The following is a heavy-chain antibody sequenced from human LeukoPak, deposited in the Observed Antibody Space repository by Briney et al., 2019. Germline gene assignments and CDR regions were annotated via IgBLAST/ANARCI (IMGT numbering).Heavy chain of an antibody. J-gene: IGHJ4*02. V-gene: IGHV3-30*18. CDR2: ISYDGSNK. CDR3: AKDPLTGNRGYSSVRGFGDY. CDR1: GFTFSSYG. Sequence: PGGSLRLSCAASGFTFSSYGMHWVRQAPGKGLEWVAVISYDGSNKYYADSVKGRFTISRDNSKNTLYLQMNSLRAEDTAVYYCAKDPLTGNRGYSSVRGFGDYWGQGTLVTVSS. D-gene: IGHD5-18*01.